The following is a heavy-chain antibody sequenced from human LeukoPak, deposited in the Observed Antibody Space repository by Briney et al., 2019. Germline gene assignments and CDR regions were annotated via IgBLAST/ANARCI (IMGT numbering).Heavy chain of an antibody. V-gene: IGHV3-48*01. D-gene: IGHD2-15*01. CDR3: AREYCSGGGCYGYFDL. Sequence: GGSLRLSCAASGFTFSSYSMNWVRQAPGKGLEWVSYISSSSSTIYYADSVKGRFTISRDNSKSTLYLQMNSLRVEDTAVFYCAREYCSGGGCYGYFDLWGRGTLVTVSS. CDR1: GFTFSSYS. J-gene: IGHJ2*01. CDR2: ISSSSSTI.